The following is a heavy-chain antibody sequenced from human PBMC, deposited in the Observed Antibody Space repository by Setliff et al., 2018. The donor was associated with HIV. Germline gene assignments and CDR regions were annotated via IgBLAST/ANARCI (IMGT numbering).Heavy chain of an antibody. CDR2: ISWDGGST. Sequence: GGSLRLSCAASGFNFDDYTMHWVRQAPGKGLEWVSLISWDGGSTYYADSVKGRFTISRDNSKNSLYLQMNSLRIEDTALYYCAKGGYYSDSSGYPPDPWGQGTLGTV. CDR3: AKGGYYSDSSGYPPDP. CDR1: GFNFDDYT. V-gene: IGHV3-43*01. D-gene: IGHD3-22*01. J-gene: IGHJ5*02.